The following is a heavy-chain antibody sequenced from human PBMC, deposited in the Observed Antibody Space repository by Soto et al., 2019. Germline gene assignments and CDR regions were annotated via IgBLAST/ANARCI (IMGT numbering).Heavy chain of an antibody. Sequence: QVQLQQWGAGLLKPSETLSLTCAVYGGSLSGYYWSWIRQPPGKGLEWIGEIDHSGSTNYKPSLKRRVTISKDTSKKQFSLNLNSVTAADTAVYYCARGGSHAWEVLQIWGQGTLVTVSS. CDR3: ARGGSHAWEVLQI. V-gene: IGHV4-34*01. J-gene: IGHJ4*02. CDR2: IDHSGST. D-gene: IGHD1-26*01. CDR1: GGSLSGYY.